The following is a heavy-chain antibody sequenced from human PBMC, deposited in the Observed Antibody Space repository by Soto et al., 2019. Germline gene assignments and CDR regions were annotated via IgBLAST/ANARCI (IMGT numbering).Heavy chain of an antibody. J-gene: IGHJ3*01. CDR3: ATDRIAAAGNDAFDL. D-gene: IGHD6-13*01. V-gene: IGHV1-69*13. CDR2: IIPIFGTA. CDR1: GGTFSSYA. Sequence: SVKVSCKASGGTFSSYAISWVRQAPGQGLEWMGGIIPIFGTANYAQKFQGRVTITADESTSTAYMELSSLRSEGTAVYYCATDRIAAAGNDAFDLWGQGTMVTVSS.